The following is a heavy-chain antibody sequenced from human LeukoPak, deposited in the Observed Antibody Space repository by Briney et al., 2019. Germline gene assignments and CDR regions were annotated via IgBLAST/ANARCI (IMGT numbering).Heavy chain of an antibody. CDR3: ARDMWYGDYVYYYYGMDV. V-gene: IGHV3-21*01. CDR2: ISSSSSYI. CDR1: GFTFSSYS. Sequence: AGSLRLSCAASGFTFSSYSMNWLRQAPGKGLEWVSSISSSSSYIYYADSVKGRFTISRDNAKNSLDLQMNSLRAEDTAVYYCARDMWYGDYVYYYYGMDVWGQGTTVTVSS. D-gene: IGHD4-17*01. J-gene: IGHJ6*02.